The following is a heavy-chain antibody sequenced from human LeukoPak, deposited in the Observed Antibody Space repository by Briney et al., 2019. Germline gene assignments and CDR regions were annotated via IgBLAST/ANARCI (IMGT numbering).Heavy chain of an antibody. D-gene: IGHD2-15*01. Sequence: ASVKVSCKASVYSFTLYDIHWVRQAPGQGLEWRGWMNPNSAKTTYTQKFQGRVTMTTDTSTDTAYMELKSLRPDDTAMYYCARFILGLSYGLDVWGQGTAVTV. V-gene: IGHV1-8*01. CDR3: ARFILGLSYGLDV. CDR1: VYSFTLYD. J-gene: IGHJ6*02. CDR2: MNPNSAKT.